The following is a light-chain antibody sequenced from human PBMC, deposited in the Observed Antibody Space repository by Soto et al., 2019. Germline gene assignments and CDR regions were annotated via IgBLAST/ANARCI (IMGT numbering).Light chain of an antibody. CDR1: QSVSSSY. V-gene: IGKV3-20*01. CDR3: QQYGRSPPG. J-gene: IGKJ1*01. CDR2: GAS. Sequence: EIVLTQSPGTLSLSPGERATLSCRASQSVSSSYLAWYQQKPGQAPRLLIYGASSRATGLPDRFSGSGSGTDFTLTISGLEPEDFAVYYWQQYGRSPPGFGQGTKVEIK.